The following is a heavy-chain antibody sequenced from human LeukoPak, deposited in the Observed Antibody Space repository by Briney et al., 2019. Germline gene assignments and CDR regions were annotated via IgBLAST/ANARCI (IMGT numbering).Heavy chain of an antibody. Sequence: SETLSLTCTVSGYSISSGYYWGWIRQPPGKGLEWIGAFYHSGSTYYNPSLKSRVSISGDTSKNQFSLKLSSVTAADTAVYYCARQDYYDTGTWYFDLWGRGTLVTVSS. D-gene: IGHD3-22*01. CDR1: GYSISSGYY. CDR2: FYHSGST. CDR3: ARQDYYDTGTWYFDL. V-gene: IGHV4-38-2*02. J-gene: IGHJ2*01.